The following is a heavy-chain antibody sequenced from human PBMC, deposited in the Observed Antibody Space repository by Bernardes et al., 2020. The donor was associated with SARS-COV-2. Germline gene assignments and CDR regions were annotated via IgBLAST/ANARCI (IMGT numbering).Heavy chain of an antibody. CDR3: ATVVGYSYGGGWFDP. D-gene: IGHD5-12*01. CDR2: ISGYDGNT. V-gene: IGHV1-18*01. J-gene: IGHJ5*02. Sequence: ISWVRQAPGQGLEWVGWISGYDGNTNYAQKFHGRVTMTTDTSTSTAYMELRSLRSDDTAVYYCATVVGYSYGGGWFDPWGQGTLVTVSS.